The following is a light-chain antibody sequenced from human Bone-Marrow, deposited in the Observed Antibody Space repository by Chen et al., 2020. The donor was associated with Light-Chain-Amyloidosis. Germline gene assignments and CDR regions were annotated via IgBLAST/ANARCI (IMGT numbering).Light chain of an antibody. CDR3: QQGNSFPLT. CDR1: QGINNY. Sequence: DIQMTQSPSSVSASIGDRVTITCRASQGINNYLAWYQQKPGKAPKLLIYAASTLHSEVPPRFSGSGSGTVFTRAISSLQAEDFATYFCQQGNSFPLTFGPGTTVDIK. V-gene: IGKV1-12*01. J-gene: IGKJ3*01. CDR2: AAS.